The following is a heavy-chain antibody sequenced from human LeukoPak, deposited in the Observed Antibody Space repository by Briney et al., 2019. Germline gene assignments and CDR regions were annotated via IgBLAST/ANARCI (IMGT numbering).Heavy chain of an antibody. Sequence: SETLSLTCTVSGGSFSFDSWTWIRQSPGKGLEWIGWRFNSGSTSYNPSLKSRVTISVDTSKNQFSLKVSSVTAADTAVYYCAGERSREGDDAFDIWGQGTMVNVSS. D-gene: IGHD2-2*01. CDR1: GGSFSFDS. J-gene: IGHJ3*02. CDR3: AGERSREGDDAFDI. V-gene: IGHV4-59*01. CDR2: RFNSGST.